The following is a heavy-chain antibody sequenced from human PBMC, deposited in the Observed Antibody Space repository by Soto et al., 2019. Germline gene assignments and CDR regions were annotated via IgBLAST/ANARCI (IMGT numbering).Heavy chain of an antibody. D-gene: IGHD4-17*01. CDR2: LYLEGST. CDR3: ASPDDDGDYALDY. Sequence: QVQLQESGPGLVKPSGTLSLTCAVSGDSISRSNWWSWVRPPPAKGLEWIGELYLEGSTNSNPSLKSRVTIFVDKSKNQSSLKLNSVTAADTALYFSASPDDDGDYALDYWGHGTPVTVSS. CDR1: GDSISRSNW. J-gene: IGHJ4*01. V-gene: IGHV4-4*02.